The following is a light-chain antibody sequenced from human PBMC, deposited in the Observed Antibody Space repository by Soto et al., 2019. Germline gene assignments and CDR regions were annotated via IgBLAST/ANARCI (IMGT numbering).Light chain of an antibody. CDR1: SSNIGAGYD. CDR3: QSYDSSRSGYLV. Sequence: QSVLTQPPSVSGAPGQRVTISCTGSSSNIGAGYDVHWYQQLPGTAPKLLIYGNSNRPSGVPDRFSGSKSATSTSLAITGLQDEDEADYYCQSYDSSRSGYLVFGGGTKLTVL. V-gene: IGLV1-40*01. CDR2: GNS. J-gene: IGLJ2*01.